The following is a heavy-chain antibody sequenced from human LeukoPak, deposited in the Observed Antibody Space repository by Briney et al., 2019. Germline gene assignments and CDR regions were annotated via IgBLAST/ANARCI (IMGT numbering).Heavy chain of an antibody. Sequence: GGSLRLSCSASGFTFTNSAMHWVRQAPGKGLEYVSSISGHGGSTYYADSVRGRFTISRDNSKNTLYLQMSSLRAEDTSVYYCVKDLREGYSGLFDYWGQGTLVTVSS. J-gene: IGHJ4*02. V-gene: IGHV3-64D*06. D-gene: IGHD5-24*01. CDR1: GFTFTNSA. CDR2: ISGHGGST. CDR3: VKDLREGYSGLFDY.